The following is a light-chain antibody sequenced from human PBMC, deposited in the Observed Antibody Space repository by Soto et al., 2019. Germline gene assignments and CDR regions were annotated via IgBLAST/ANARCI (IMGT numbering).Light chain of an antibody. CDR1: SSDVGGYNY. CDR2: DVS. V-gene: IGLV2-14*01. Sequence: QSVLTQPASVSGSPGQSITISCTGTSSDVGGYNYVSWYQQHPGKAPKLMIYDVSNRPSGVSNRFSGSKSGNTDSLTISGLQAEDEADYYCNAYTSSSTFYVFGTGTKVTVL. CDR3: NAYTSSSTFYV. J-gene: IGLJ1*01.